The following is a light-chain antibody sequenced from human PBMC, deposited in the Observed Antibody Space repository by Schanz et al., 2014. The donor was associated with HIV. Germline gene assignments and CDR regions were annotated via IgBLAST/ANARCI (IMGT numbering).Light chain of an antibody. CDR2: AAS. CDR1: QSINSF. Sequence: DIQMTQSPSSLSASVGDRVTITCRASQSINSFLNWYQKRPGKAPKLLIYAASSLQSGVPSRFSGSGSGTHFTLTISSLQPEDSATYYCQQGETFPTFGQGTKLEI. CDR3: QQGETFPT. V-gene: IGKV1-39*01. J-gene: IGKJ2*01.